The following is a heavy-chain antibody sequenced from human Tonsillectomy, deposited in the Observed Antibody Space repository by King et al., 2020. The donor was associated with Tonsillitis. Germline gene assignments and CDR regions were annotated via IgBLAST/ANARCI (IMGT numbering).Heavy chain of an antibody. CDR2: IKQDGSEK. Sequence: VKLVESGGGLVQPGGSLTLSCVASGVTFSSYWMSWVRQAPGKGLEWVANIKQDGSEKYYVDSVKGRFTVSRDNAKNSLYLQMNSLTAEDTAVYYCSSGWYDNRWFDSWGQGTLVTVSS. V-gene: IGHV3-7*01. J-gene: IGHJ5*01. CDR3: SSGWYDNRWFDS. CDR1: GVTFSSYW. D-gene: IGHD6-19*01.